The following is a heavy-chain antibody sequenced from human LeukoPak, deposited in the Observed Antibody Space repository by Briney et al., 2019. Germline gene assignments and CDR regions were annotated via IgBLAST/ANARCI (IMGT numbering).Heavy chain of an antibody. D-gene: IGHD3-16*01. J-gene: IGHJ3*02. V-gene: IGHV3-30-3*01. CDR3: ARERGVLDAFDI. Sequence: PGGSLRLSCAASGLTFSSSVIHWVRQAPGKRLEWVAVISSDGHSQYYADSVKDRFTISRDNSKNTQYLQISSLREDDTAIYYCARERGVLDAFDIWGQGTIVTVFS. CDR1: GLTFSSSV. CDR2: ISSDGHSQ.